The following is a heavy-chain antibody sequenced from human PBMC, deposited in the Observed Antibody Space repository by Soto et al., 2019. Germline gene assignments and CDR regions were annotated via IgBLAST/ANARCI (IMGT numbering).Heavy chain of an antibody. CDR1: GFTSSSYA. CDR2: ISGSGSNT. V-gene: IGHV3-23*01. Sequence: GGSLRLSCAASGFTSSSYAMSWVRQAPGKGLEWVSAISGSGSNTYYADSVKGRFTISRDNSKNTLFLQMNSLRAEDTAVYYCAKDAVYNDGLWLMDHWGQGTQVTVSS. D-gene: IGHD2-21*01. J-gene: IGHJ4*02. CDR3: AKDAVYNDGLWLMDH.